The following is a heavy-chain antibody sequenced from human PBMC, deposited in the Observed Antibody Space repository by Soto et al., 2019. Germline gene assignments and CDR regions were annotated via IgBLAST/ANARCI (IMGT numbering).Heavy chain of an antibody. CDR1: GGSISSYY. CDR3: ARVREIYSTKPVGMDV. D-gene: IGHD6-13*01. J-gene: IGHJ6*02. CDR2: IYYSGST. V-gene: IGHV4-59*01. Sequence: SETLSLTCTVSGGSISSYYWSWIRQPPGKGLEWIGYIYYSGSTNYNPSLKSRVTISVDTSKNQFSLKLSSVTAADTAVYYCARVREIYSTKPVGMDVWGQGTTVTVSS.